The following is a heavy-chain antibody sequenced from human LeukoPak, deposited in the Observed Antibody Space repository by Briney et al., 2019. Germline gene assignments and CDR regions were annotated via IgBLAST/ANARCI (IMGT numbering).Heavy chain of an antibody. D-gene: IGHD3-10*01. J-gene: IGHJ6*03. V-gene: IGHV4-39*07. Sequence: SETLSLTCTVSGGSTSSSSYYWAWIRQPPGKGLEWIANIYYSGSTYYNPSLKSRVTISVDTSKNQFSLKLSSVTAADTAVYYCARVEEGYGSGRRENYYYYYMDVWGKGTTVTISS. CDR2: IYYSGST. CDR1: GGSTSSSSYY. CDR3: ARVEEGYGSGRRENYYYYYMDV.